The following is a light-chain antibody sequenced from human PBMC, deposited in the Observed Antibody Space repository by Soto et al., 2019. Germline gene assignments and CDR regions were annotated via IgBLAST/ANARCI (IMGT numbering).Light chain of an antibody. J-gene: IGKJ1*01. CDR3: QQYNNWPGT. CDR2: GAS. V-gene: IGKV3-15*01. CDR1: QSVSSN. Sequence: EIVMTQSTATLSVSPGERATLSCRASQSVSSNLAWYQQKPGQAPRLLIYGASTRATGITARFSGSGSGTEFTLTISSLQSEDFAVYYCQQYNNWPGTFGQGTKVEIK.